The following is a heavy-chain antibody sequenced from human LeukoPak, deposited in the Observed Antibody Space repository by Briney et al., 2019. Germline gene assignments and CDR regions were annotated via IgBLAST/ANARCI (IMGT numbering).Heavy chain of an antibody. CDR2: IYYSGTT. D-gene: IGHD3-10*01. CDR3: ARTTYYKGWFDP. V-gene: IGHV4-30-4*01. CDR1: GGSISTAEYY. Sequence: SQTLSLTCTVSGGSISTAEYYWSWIRQPPGKGLEWIVYIYYSGTTYYNPSLKSRLTISIHTSKNQFSLNLSSVTAADTAVYYCARTTYYKGWFDPWGQGTLVTVSS. J-gene: IGHJ5*02.